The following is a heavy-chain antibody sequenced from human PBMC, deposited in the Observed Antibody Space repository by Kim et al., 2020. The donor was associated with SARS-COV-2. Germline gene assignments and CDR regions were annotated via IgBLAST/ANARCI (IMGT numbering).Heavy chain of an antibody. Sequence: SGTGRLTTSRDNSKNTVYLQMNSVRAEDTAVYYCARDRDGYSYGSSGMDVWGQGTTVTVSS. J-gene: IGHJ6*02. CDR3: ARDRDGYSYGSSGMDV. V-gene: IGHV3-30*07. D-gene: IGHD5-18*01.